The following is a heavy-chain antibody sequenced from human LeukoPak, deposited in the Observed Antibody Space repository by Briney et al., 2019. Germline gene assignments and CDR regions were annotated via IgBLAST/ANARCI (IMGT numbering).Heavy chain of an antibody. CDR2: ISGSGGST. J-gene: IGHJ4*02. CDR1: GFTFSSYA. CDR3: AKDRGLVPAAMYRADY. Sequence: GGSLRLSCAASGFTFSSYAMSWVRQATGKGVEWVSAISGSGGSTYYADSVKGRFTISRDNSKNTLYLQMNSLRAEDTAVYYCAKDRGLVPAAMYRADYWGQGTLVTVSS. D-gene: IGHD2-2*01. V-gene: IGHV3-23*01.